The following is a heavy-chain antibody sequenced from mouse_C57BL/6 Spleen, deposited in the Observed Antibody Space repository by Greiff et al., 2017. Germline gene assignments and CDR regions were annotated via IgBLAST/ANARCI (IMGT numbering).Heavy chain of an antibody. CDR1: GYTFTSYW. V-gene: IGHV1-61*01. CDR2: IYPSDSET. J-gene: IGHJ4*01. D-gene: IGHD2-2*01. CDR3: ARATMVTTVYYYAMDY. Sequence: VKLQQPGAELVRPGSSVKLSCKASGYTFTSYWMDWVKQRPGQGLEWIGNIYPSDSETHYNQKFKDKATLTVDKSSSTAYMQLSSLTSEDSAVYYCARATMVTTVYYYAMDYWGQGTSVTVSS.